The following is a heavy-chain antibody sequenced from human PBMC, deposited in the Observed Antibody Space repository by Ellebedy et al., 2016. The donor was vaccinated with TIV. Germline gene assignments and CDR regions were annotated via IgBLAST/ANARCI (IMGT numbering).Heavy chain of an antibody. Sequence: SLKISCAAPGFTFDDYGMHWVRQAPGKGLEWVSGISWHSGSIGYADSVKGRFTISRDNAKNSLYLQMNSLRPEATAVYYCAKDLGDYGVASGAFDMWGQGTMVTVSA. CDR2: ISWHSGSI. D-gene: IGHD4-17*01. CDR3: AKDLGDYGVASGAFDM. V-gene: IGHV3-9*01. J-gene: IGHJ3*02. CDR1: GFTFDDYG.